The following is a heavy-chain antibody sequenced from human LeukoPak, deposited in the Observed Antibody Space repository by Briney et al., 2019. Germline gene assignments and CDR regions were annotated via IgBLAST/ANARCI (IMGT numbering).Heavy chain of an antibody. D-gene: IGHD2-15*01. J-gene: IGHJ6*03. CDR2: IRYDGSNE. V-gene: IGHV3-30*02. Sequence: GGSLRLSCAASGFQFSGYGLHWVRQAPDKGLEWVAFIRYDGSNEYYADSVKGRFTISRDKSKNTLSLQMNSLRVEDTAVYYCAKVMPPGRILFYSYYMDVWGRGTTVTVSS. CDR3: AKVMPPGRILFYSYYMDV. CDR1: GFQFSGYG.